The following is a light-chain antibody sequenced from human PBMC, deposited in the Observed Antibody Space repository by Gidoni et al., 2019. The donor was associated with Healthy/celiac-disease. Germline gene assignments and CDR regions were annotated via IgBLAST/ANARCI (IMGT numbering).Light chain of an antibody. CDR1: QSVSSN. J-gene: IGKJ2*01. V-gene: IGKV3-15*01. CDR3: QQYNNWPPNT. Sequence: EIVMTPSPATLSVSPGERATLSCRASQSVSSNLAWYQQKPGQAPRLLIDGASTRATGIPARFSGSGSGTEFTLTISSLQSEDFAVDYCQQYNNWPPNTFGQGTKLEIK. CDR2: GAS.